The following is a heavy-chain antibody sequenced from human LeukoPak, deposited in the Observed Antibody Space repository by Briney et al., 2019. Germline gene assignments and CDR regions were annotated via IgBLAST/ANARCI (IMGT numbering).Heavy chain of an antibody. CDR2: ISSSSYT. J-gene: IGHJ4*02. D-gene: IGHD3-22*01. V-gene: IGHV3-11*05. CDR3: ARDRASYYYDSSGAVDY. Sequence: GGSLRLSCAASGFTFSDYYMSWIRQAPGKGLEWVSYISSSSYTNYADSVKGRFTISRDNAKNSPYLQMNSLRAEDTAVYYCARDRASYYYDSSGAVDYWGQGTLVTVSS. CDR1: GFTFSDYY.